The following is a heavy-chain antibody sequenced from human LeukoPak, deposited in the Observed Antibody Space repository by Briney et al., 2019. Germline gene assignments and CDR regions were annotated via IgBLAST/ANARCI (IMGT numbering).Heavy chain of an antibody. CDR2: ISAYNGNT. V-gene: IGHV1-18*01. CDR1: GYIFTSYG. Sequence: ASVKVSCKPSGYIFTSYGITWVRQAPGHGREWVGWISAYNGNTKYAQKFQGRVTMTTDASTSTVYMELRSLRSDDTAVYYCARGSPPRRNYDSSGYYSYYFDYWGQGTLVTVSS. CDR3: ARGSPPRRNYDSSGYYSYYFDY. D-gene: IGHD3-22*01. J-gene: IGHJ4*02.